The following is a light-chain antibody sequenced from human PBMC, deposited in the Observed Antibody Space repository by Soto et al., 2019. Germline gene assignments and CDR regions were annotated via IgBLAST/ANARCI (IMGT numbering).Light chain of an antibody. CDR1: QSVGTY. J-gene: IGKJ3*01. V-gene: IGKV3-11*01. CDR3: QQRSNWPGT. CDR2: DAS. Sequence: EIVLTQSPATLSLSPGERAILSCRASQSVGTYLAWYQQKPGQAPRLLIYDASNRATGIPARFGGSGSGTDFTLPINSLEPEDFGVYYCQQRSNWPGTFGPGTKVDIK.